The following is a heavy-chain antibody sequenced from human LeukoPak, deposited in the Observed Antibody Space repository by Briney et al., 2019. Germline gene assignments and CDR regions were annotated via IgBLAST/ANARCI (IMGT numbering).Heavy chain of an antibody. D-gene: IGHD5-18*01. CDR3: ARGFYELWLLNPFDY. V-gene: IGHV4-39*07. CDR2: IYYSGCT. Sequence: TETLSLTCTVPGGSISSSSYYWGWIRQPPGKGLEWLGSIYYSGCTYYNPSLKSRVTLSVDTSQNQFSLKLRFVTAADSAVYYCARGFYELWLLNPFDYWGQGTLVTVSS. J-gene: IGHJ4*02. CDR1: GGSISSSSYY.